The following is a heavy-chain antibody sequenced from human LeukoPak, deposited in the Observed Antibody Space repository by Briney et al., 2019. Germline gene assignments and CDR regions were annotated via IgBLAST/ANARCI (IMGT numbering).Heavy chain of an antibody. V-gene: IGHV1-2*06. Sequence: GASVKVSCKASGYTFTGYYMHWVRQAPGQGLEWMGRINPNSGGTNYAQKFQGRVTMTGATSISTAYMELSRLRSDDTAVYYCARDLYGGNSHYYYMDVWRKGTTVTVSS. J-gene: IGHJ6*03. CDR3: ARDLYGGNSHYYYMDV. D-gene: IGHD4-23*01. CDR2: INPNSGGT. CDR1: GYTFTGYY.